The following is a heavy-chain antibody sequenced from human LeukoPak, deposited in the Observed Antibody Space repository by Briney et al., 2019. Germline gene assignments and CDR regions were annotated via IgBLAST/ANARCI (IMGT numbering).Heavy chain of an antibody. D-gene: IGHD1-7*01. CDR1: GYPFNNYW. J-gene: IGHJ6*02. CDR3: ERLRGTTRPYYYYFGMDV. Sequence: GESLKISCKVTGYPFNNYWISWVRQMPGRGLEWMGIIYPGDSETRYSPSFQGQVTISADRSTTTPYLQLASPKVLGSDKYYCERLRGTTRPYYYYFGMDVWGQGTTVTVSS. V-gene: IGHV5-51*01. CDR2: IYPGDSET.